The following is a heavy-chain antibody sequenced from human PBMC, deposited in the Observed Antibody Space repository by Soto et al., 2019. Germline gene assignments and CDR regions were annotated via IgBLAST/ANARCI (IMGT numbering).Heavy chain of an antibody. J-gene: IGHJ3*02. Sequence: EVQLVESGGGLVQPGGSLRLSCAASGFTFSSYEMNWVRQAPGKGLEWVSYISSSGSTIYYADSVKGRFTISRDNAKNSLYLQMNSLRAEDTAVYYCARDGTLWAFDIWGQGTMVTVSS. V-gene: IGHV3-48*03. CDR2: ISSSGSTI. CDR1: GFTFSSYE. CDR3: ARDGTLWAFDI. D-gene: IGHD2-21*01.